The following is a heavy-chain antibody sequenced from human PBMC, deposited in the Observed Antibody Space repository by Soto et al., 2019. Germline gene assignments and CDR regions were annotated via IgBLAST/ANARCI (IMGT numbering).Heavy chain of an antibody. D-gene: IGHD2-2*01. CDR2: IIPIFGTA. Sequence: ASVKVSCKASGGTLSNFAISWVRQAPGQGLEWMGGIIPIFGTANYAQNFQGRASITADKSTGTAYMELSSLRSDDTAVFYCARGTIPADHFYYAMDVWGQGTSVTVSS. J-gene: IGHJ6*02. V-gene: IGHV1-69*06. CDR1: GGTLSNFA. CDR3: ARGTIPADHFYYAMDV.